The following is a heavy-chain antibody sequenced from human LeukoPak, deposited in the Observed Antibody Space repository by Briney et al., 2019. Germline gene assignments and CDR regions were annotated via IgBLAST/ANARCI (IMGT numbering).Heavy chain of an antibody. D-gene: IGHD1-26*01. V-gene: IGHV1-46*01. CDR1: GYTFTSYY. Sequence: ASVKVSCKASGYTFTSYYMHWVRQAPGQGLEWMGIINPSGGSTSYAQKFQGRVTMTGDTSTSTVYMELSSLRSEDTAVYYCARDLRELPSKYYFDYWGQGTLVTVSS. CDR3: ARDLRELPSKYYFDY. CDR2: INPSGGST. J-gene: IGHJ4*02.